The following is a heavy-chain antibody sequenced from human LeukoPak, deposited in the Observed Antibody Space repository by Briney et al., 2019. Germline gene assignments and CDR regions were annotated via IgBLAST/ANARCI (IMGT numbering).Heavy chain of an antibody. J-gene: IGHJ6*02. Sequence: GGSLRLSCAASGFTFSSYATHWVRQAPGKGLEWVAVISYDGSNKYYADSVKGRFTISRDNSKNTLYLQMNSLRAEDTAVYYCARGPYYYGMDVWGQGTTVTVSS. CDR1: GFTFSSYA. CDR2: ISYDGSNK. V-gene: IGHV3-30*04. CDR3: ARGPYYYGMDV.